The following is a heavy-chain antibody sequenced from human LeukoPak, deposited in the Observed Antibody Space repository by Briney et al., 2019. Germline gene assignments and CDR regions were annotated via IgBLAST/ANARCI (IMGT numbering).Heavy chain of an antibody. Sequence: SVKVSCKASGGTFSSYAISWVRQAPGQGLEWMGGIIPIFGTANYAQKFQGRVTITADKSTSTAYMELSSLRSEDTAVYYCARAPTMVRGATNWFGPWGQGTLVTVSS. D-gene: IGHD3-10*01. CDR1: GGTFSSYA. CDR2: IIPIFGTA. J-gene: IGHJ5*02. V-gene: IGHV1-69*06. CDR3: ARAPTMVRGATNWFGP.